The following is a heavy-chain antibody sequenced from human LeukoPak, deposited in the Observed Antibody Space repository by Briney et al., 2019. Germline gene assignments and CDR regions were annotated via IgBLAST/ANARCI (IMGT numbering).Heavy chain of an antibody. Sequence: SETLSLTCAVYGGSFSGYYWSWIRQPPGKGLEWIGKINHSGSTNYNPSLKSRVTISVDTSKNQFSLKLSSVTAADTAVYYCARAEQQLARAPYYYYMDVWGKGTTVTVSS. CDR1: GGSFSGYY. J-gene: IGHJ6*03. CDR2: INHSGST. CDR3: ARAEQQLARAPYYYYMDV. D-gene: IGHD6-13*01. V-gene: IGHV4-34*01.